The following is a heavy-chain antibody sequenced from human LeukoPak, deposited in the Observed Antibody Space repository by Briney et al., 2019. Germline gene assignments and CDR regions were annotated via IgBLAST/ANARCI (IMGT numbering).Heavy chain of an antibody. D-gene: IGHD3-22*01. Sequence: ASVKVSCKASGNTFTDYYMHWVRQATGQGLEWMGWMNPNSGNTGYAQKFQGRVTITRNTSISTAYMELSSLRSEDTAVYYCASAIYYDAFDIWGQGTMVTVSS. V-gene: IGHV1-8*03. CDR2: MNPNSGNT. J-gene: IGHJ3*02. CDR1: GNTFTDYY. CDR3: ASAIYYDAFDI.